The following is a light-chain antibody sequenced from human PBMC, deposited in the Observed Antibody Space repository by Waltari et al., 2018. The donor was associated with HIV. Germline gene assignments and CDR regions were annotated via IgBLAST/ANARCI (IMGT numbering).Light chain of an antibody. V-gene: IGLV2-23*02. Sequence: QSALTQSASVSGSPGQSITISCTGTSSDFGSYNLVSWYQQHPGKAPKVMIYEVSKRPSGVSNRFSGSKSGNTASLTISGLQAEDEADYYCCSYAGSSTFWVFGGGTKLTVL. J-gene: IGLJ3*02. CDR3: CSYAGSSTFWV. CDR2: EVS. CDR1: SSDFGSYNL.